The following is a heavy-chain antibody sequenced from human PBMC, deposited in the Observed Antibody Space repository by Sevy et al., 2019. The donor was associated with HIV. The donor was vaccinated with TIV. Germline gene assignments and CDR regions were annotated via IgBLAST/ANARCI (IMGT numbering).Heavy chain of an antibody. CDR1: GFTFSSYD. J-gene: IGHJ6*02. Sequence: GSLRLSCAASGFTFSSYDMSWVRQAPGKGLEWVSAISGSGGITYYADSVKGRFTISRDNSKNTLYLQMNSLRAEDTAVYYCAKTPYYDFWSGPSGYYYGMDVWGQGTTVTVSS. CDR2: ISGSGGIT. D-gene: IGHD3-3*01. CDR3: AKTPYYDFWSGPSGYYYGMDV. V-gene: IGHV3-23*01.